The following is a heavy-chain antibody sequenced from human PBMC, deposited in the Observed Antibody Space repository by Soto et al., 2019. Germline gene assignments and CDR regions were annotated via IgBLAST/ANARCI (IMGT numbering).Heavy chain of an antibody. CDR3: ARLSGYSSSWYPVFREVGYYYGMDV. V-gene: IGHV1-69*13. CDR1: GGTFSSYA. D-gene: IGHD6-13*01. Sequence: ASVKVSCKASGGTFSSYAISWVRQAPGQGLEWMGGIIPIFGTANYAQKFQGRVTITADESTSTAYMELSSLRSEDTAVYYCARLSGYSSSWYPVFREVGYYYGMDVWGQGTTVTVS. J-gene: IGHJ6*02. CDR2: IIPIFGTA.